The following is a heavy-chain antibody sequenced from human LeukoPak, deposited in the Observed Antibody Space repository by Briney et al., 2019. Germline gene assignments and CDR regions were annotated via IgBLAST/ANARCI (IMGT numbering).Heavy chain of an antibody. CDR2: ISYDGSNK. CDR1: GFTFSSYG. V-gene: IGHV3-30*18. D-gene: IGHD6-13*01. CDR3: AKGQYSSSWLNYYDYYGMDV. J-gene: IGHJ6*02. Sequence: GGSLRLSCAASGFTFSSYGMHWVRQAPGKGLEWVAVISYDGSNKYYADSVKGRFTISRDNSKNTLYLQMNSLRAEDTAVYYCAKGQYSSSWLNYYDYYGMDVWGQGTTVTVSS.